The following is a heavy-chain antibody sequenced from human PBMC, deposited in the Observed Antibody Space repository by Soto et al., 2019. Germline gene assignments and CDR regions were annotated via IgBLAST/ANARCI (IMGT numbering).Heavy chain of an antibody. V-gene: IGHV5-51*01. CDR1: GYSFTSYW. CDR3: ARLNEGGSSGWNGNYYYYGMDV. J-gene: IGHJ6*02. D-gene: IGHD6-19*01. CDR2: LYPGDSDT. Sequence: GESLKISCKGSGYSFTSYWIGWVRQMPGKGLECMGILYPGDSDTRYSPSFQGQVTISADKPISTAYLQWSSLKASDTAMYYCARLNEGGSSGWNGNYYYYGMDVWGQGTTVTVSS.